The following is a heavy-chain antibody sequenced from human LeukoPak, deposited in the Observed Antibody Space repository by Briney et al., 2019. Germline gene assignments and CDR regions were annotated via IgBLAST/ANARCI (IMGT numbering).Heavy chain of an antibody. D-gene: IGHD3-16*02. CDR3: AKVAFGGVIAPFDY. V-gene: IGHV3-23*01. CDR1: GFTFSSYA. CDR2: ISGSGGST. J-gene: IGHJ4*02. Sequence: PWGSLRLSCAASGFTFSSYAMSWVRQAPGKGLEWVSAISGSGGSTYYADSVKGRFTISRDNSKNTLYLQMNSLRAADTAVYYCAKVAFGGVIAPFDYWGQGTLVTVSS.